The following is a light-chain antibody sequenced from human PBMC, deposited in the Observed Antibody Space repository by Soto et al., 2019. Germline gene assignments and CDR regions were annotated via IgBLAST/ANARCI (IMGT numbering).Light chain of an antibody. CDR3: QQVSSFPIT. CDR1: QSVSDW. J-gene: IGKJ5*01. V-gene: IGKV1-12*01. CDR2: FAT. Sequence: DIQMTQSPSSVSASVGDSVTITCRASQSVSDWLAWYQQKPGKAPKLLIYFATNLQSGVPSRFSGSGSGTDFTLTINNLQPEDFATYYCQQVSSFPITFGQGTRLEIE.